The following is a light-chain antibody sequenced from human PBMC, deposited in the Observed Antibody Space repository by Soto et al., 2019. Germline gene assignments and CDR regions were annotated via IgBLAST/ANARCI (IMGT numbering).Light chain of an antibody. Sequence: QSVLTQPRSVSGSPGQSVTLSCTGTSSDVGGYNYVSWYQQHPGKAPKLMIYDVSKRPSGVPDRFSGSKSGNTASLTISGLQVEDEADYYCCSYAGSFTVVFGGGTKLTVL. J-gene: IGLJ2*01. CDR3: CSYAGSFTVV. CDR2: DVS. CDR1: SSDVGGYNY. V-gene: IGLV2-11*01.